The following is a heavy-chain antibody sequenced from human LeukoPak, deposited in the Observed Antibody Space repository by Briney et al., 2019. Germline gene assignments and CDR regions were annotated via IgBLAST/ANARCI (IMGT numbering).Heavy chain of an antibody. CDR1: GDSITGGRY. CDR3: AREVDSSGYFQY. D-gene: IGHD3-22*01. CDR2: FHPTAPH. V-gene: IGHV4-38-2*02. Sequence: SETLSLSCLVSGDSITGGRYWGWIRQPPGKGLEWIGSFHPTAPHYYSPSLKSRVTMSADTSKNQFSLKLASVTAADTAVYYCAREVDSSGYFQYWSRGTLVTVSS. J-gene: IGHJ1*01.